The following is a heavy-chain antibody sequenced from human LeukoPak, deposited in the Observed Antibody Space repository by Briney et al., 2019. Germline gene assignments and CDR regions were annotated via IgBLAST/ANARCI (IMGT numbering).Heavy chain of an antibody. D-gene: IGHD3-16*02. CDR1: GGSFSGYY. J-gene: IGHJ5*02. Sequence: PSETLSLTCAVYGGSFSGYYWSWIRQPPGKGLEWIGEINHSGSTNYNPSLKSRVTISVDTSKNQFSLKLSSVTAADTAVYYCARGRARNDYVWGSYRYIHWFDPWGQGTLVTVSS. CDR3: ARGRARNDYVWGSYRYIHWFDP. CDR2: INHSGST. V-gene: IGHV4-34*01.